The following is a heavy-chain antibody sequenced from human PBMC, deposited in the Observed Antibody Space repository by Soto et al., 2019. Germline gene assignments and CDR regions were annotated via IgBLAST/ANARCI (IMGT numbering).Heavy chain of an antibody. CDR2: ISSSSSYI. V-gene: IGHV3-21*01. Sequence: GGSLRLSCAASGFTFSSYSMNWVRQAPGKGLEWVSSISSSSSYIYYADSVKGRFTISRDNAKNSLYLQMNSLRAEDTAVYYCARKSPGDYYDSSGYYYADLLAYGMDVWGQGTTVTVSS. CDR3: ARKSPGDYYDSSGYYYADLLAYGMDV. J-gene: IGHJ6*02. D-gene: IGHD3-22*01. CDR1: GFTFSSYS.